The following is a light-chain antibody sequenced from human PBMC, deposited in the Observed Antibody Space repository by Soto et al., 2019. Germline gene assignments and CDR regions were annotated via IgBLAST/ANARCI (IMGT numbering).Light chain of an antibody. V-gene: IGKV1-27*01. CDR3: QKYNSALGT. CDR1: QGINNY. CDR2: AAS. Sequence: DIQMTQSPSSLSASVGDRVTITCWASQGINNYLAWYQQKPGKVPKLLIYAASTLQSGVPSRFSGSGSGTDFTLTISSLQPEDVATYYCQKYNSALGTFGQGTKVEIK. J-gene: IGKJ1*01.